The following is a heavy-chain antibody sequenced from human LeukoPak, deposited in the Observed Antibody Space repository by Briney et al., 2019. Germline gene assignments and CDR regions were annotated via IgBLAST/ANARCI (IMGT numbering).Heavy chain of an antibody. CDR1: GFTFSSYA. CDR3: AKTSGSYSEYFDY. J-gene: IGHJ4*02. Sequence: SGGSLRLSCAASGFTFSSYAMSWVRQAPGKGLEWVSAISGSGGSTYYADSVKGRFTISRDNSKNTLYLQMNSLRAEDTTVYYCAKTSGSYSEYFDYWGQGTLVTVSS. V-gene: IGHV3-23*01. CDR2: ISGSGGST. D-gene: IGHD1-26*01.